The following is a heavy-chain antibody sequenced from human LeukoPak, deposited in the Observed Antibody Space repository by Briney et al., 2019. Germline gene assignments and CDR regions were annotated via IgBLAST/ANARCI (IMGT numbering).Heavy chain of an antibody. CDR1: GFTFSSYA. D-gene: IGHD3-3*01. V-gene: IGHV4-31*02. CDR2: IYYSGST. Sequence: LRLSCAASGFTFSSYAMSWVRQAPGKGLEWIGYIYYSGSTYYNPSLKSRVTISVDTSKNQFSLKLSSVTAADTAVYYCARGSEWLSTDYWGQGTLVTVSS. CDR3: ARGSEWLSTDY. J-gene: IGHJ4*02.